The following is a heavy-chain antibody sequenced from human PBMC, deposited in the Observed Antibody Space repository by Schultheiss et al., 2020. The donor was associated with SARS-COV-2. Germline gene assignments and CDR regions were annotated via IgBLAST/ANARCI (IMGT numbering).Heavy chain of an antibody. J-gene: IGHJ5*02. D-gene: IGHD1-26*01. CDR1: GFTFSSYS. CDR3: ARDERDLEGATRGGGWFDP. CDR2: ISSSSSTI. Sequence: GGSLRLSCAASGFTFSSYSMNWVRQAPGKGLEWVSSISSSSSTIYYADSVKGRFTISRDNAKNSLYLQMNSLRAEDTAVYYCARDERDLEGATRGGGWFDPWGQGTLVTVSS. V-gene: IGHV3-48*01.